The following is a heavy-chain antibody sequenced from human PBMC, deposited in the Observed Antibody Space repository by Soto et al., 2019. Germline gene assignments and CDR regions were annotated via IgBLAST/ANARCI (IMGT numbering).Heavy chain of an antibody. CDR1: GGTFSSYA. Sequence: QVQLVQSGAEVKKPGSSVKVSCKASGGTFSSYAISWVRQAPGQGLEWMGGIIPIFGTANYAQKSQGRVTITADESTSTAYMELSSLRSEDTAVYYCARSGCSGGSCYSYFYYYFDYWGQGTLVTVSS. D-gene: IGHD2-15*01. J-gene: IGHJ4*02. CDR3: ARSGCSGGSCYSYFYYYFDY. V-gene: IGHV1-69*01. CDR2: IIPIFGTA.